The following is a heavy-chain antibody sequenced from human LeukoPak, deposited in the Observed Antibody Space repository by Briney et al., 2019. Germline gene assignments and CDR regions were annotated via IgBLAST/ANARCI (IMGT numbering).Heavy chain of an antibody. CDR2: IPTSGIPV. CDR1: GFSFSRYY. Sequence: GGSLRLSYAASGFSFSRYYMSWVRQTPGKALEWISYIPTSGIPVHYADSVRGRFTASRDDAKNSLHLQMDSLRVEDTAVYYCTRAVGLGPGAHFDQWGQGALVIASS. D-gene: IGHD1-26*01. V-gene: IGHV3-11*01. J-gene: IGHJ4*02. CDR3: TRAVGLGPGAHFDQ.